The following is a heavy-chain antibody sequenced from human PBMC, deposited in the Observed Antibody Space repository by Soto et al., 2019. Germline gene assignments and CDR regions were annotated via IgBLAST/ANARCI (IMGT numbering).Heavy chain of an antibody. J-gene: IGHJ4*02. D-gene: IGHD5-12*01. CDR3: ARVVRNGYNLRISYYFDY. CDR1: GFTVSSNY. CDR2: IYSGGST. Sequence: GGSLRLSCAASGFTVSSNYMSWVRQAPGKGLEWVLVIYSGGSTYYADSVKGRFTISRDNSKNTLYLQMNSLRAEDTAVYYCARVVRNGYNLRISYYFDYWGQGTLVTVSS. V-gene: IGHV3-53*01.